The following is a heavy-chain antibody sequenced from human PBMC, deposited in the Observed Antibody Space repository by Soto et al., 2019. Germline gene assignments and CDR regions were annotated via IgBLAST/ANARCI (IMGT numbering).Heavy chain of an antibody. D-gene: IGHD6-19*01. J-gene: IGHJ6*01. Sequence: SLRLCCAAAVRTFGNYAMHSVRQNPGKGLEWVAVIAYDGSNKYYADSVKGRFTISRDNSKNTLYLQMNSLRAEDTAVYYCAKDIYSSGLYYYGMDVCGQGTTVTVSS. CDR2: IAYDGSNK. V-gene: IGHV3-30*18. CDR1: VRTFGNYA. CDR3: AKDIYSSGLYYYGMDV.